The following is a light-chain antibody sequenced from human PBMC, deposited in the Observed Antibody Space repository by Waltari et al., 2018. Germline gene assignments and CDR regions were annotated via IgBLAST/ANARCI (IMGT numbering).Light chain of an antibody. V-gene: IGLV2-14*01. CDR2: EVS. CDR3: SSYTTSSAPGV. J-gene: IGLJ1*01. Sequence: QSALTQPASVSGSPGQSITISCSGTDSAVAANDFVSWYHQHPGKAPHLIIYEVSNRPSGISNRFSASKSGNTASLTISGLQAEDEADYYCSSYTTSSAPGVFGTGTRVTVL. CDR1: DSAVAANDF.